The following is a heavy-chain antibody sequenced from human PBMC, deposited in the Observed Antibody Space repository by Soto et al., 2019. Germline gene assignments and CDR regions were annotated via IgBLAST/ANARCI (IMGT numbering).Heavy chain of an antibody. CDR3: ARGYYYGSGSYPPGGMDV. CDR2: ISAYNGNT. Sequence: ASVKVSCKASGYTFTSYGISWVRQAPGQGLEWMGWISAYNGNTNYAQKLQGRVTMTTDTSTSTAYMELRSLRSDDTAVYYCARGYYYGSGSYPPGGMDVWGQGTTGTAP. CDR1: GYTFTSYG. D-gene: IGHD3-10*01. V-gene: IGHV1-18*01. J-gene: IGHJ6*02.